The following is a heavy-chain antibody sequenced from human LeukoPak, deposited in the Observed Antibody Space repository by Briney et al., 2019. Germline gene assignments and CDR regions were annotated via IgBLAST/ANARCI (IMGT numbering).Heavy chain of an antibody. V-gene: IGHV4-59*08. CDR2: IYYSGTT. Sequence: SETLSLTCTVSGGSISSYYWSWIRQPPGKGLEWIGYIYYSGTTNYNPSLKSRVTISVDTSKNQFSLKLSSVTAADTAVYYCAVGRITMMSDAFDIWGQGTMVTVSS. D-gene: IGHD3-22*01. CDR3: AVGRITMMSDAFDI. J-gene: IGHJ3*02. CDR1: GGSISSYY.